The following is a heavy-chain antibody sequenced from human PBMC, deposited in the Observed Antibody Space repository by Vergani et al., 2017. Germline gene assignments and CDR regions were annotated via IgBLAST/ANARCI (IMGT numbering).Heavy chain of an antibody. CDR3: VRDQVTMLRGSDALDI. D-gene: IGHD3-10*01. CDR2: IRSKAYGQAT. J-gene: IGHJ3*02. CDR1: GFTFGYYA. Sequence: EVQLVESGGDLVQPGRSLRLSCTAYGFTFGYYAMDWFRQAPGQGLEWVGGIRSKAYGQATIYAASEKGRFTISRDDSKSIAYLQMNNLQTEDTAMYYCVRDQVTMLRGSDALDIWGQGTMVTVSS. V-gene: IGHV3-49*03.